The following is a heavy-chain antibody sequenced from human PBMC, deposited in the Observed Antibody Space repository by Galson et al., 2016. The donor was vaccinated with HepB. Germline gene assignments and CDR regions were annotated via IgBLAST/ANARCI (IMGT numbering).Heavy chain of an antibody. J-gene: IGHJ3*02. D-gene: IGHD3-9*01. CDR2: IKSKTDGGTI. CDR1: GFTFSNAW. V-gene: IGHV3-15*01. CDR3: TTFYDVLTAGAFGM. Sequence: SLRLSCAASGFTFSNAWMTWVRQAPGRGLEWVGRIKSKTDGGTIDYAAPLTGRFTISRDDSRNTLYLQMHSLRTEDTAVYYCTTFYDVLTAGAFGMWGQGTLVAVSS.